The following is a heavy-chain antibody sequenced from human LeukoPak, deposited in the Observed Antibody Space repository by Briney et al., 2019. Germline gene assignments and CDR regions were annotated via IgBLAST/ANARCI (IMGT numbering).Heavy chain of an antibody. J-gene: IGHJ4*02. CDR3: AGTAPDGYGDWTGC. V-gene: IGHV1-69*04. D-gene: IGHD4-17*01. Sequence: ASVKVSCKASGGTFSSYAISWVRQAPGQGLEWMGRIIPIFGIANYAQKFQGRVTITADKSTSTAYMELSSLRSEDTAVYYCAGTAPDGYGDWTGCWGQGTLVTVSS. CDR1: GGTFSSYA. CDR2: IIPIFGIA.